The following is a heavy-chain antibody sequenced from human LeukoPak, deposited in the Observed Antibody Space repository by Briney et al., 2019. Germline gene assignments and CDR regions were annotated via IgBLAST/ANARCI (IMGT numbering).Heavy chain of an antibody. CDR2: ISSSGSTI. V-gene: IGHV3-11*04. CDR1: GFTFSDYY. J-gene: IGHJ4*02. D-gene: IGHD4-17*01. Sequence: GGSLRLSCAASGFTFSDYYMSWIRQAPGKGLEWVSYISSSGSTIYYADSVKGRFTISRDNAKNSLYLQMNSLRAEDTAVYYCGRRYDYGDYGSFDYWGQGTLVTVSS. CDR3: GRRYDYGDYGSFDY.